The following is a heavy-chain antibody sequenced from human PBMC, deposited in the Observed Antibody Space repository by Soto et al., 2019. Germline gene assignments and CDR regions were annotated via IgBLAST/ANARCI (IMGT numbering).Heavy chain of an antibody. V-gene: IGHV3-48*03. J-gene: IGHJ6*02. CDR2: ISSNGSTI. D-gene: IGHD3-22*01. Sequence: GGSLRLSCAASGFTFSSYEMNWVRQAPGKGLEWVSYISSNGSTIYYADSVKGRFTISRDNAKNSLYLQMNSLRAEDTAVYYCARGGRITMIVVASYGMDVWGQGTTVTVSS. CDR1: GFTFSSYE. CDR3: ARGGRITMIVVASYGMDV.